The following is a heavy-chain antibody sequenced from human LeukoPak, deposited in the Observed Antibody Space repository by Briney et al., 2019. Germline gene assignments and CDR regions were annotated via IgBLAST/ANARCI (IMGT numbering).Heavy chain of an antibody. CDR2: INHSGST. D-gene: IGHD5-18*01. CDR1: GGSISSSSYY. J-gene: IGHJ1*01. Sequence: SETLSLTCTVSGGSISSSSYYWGWIRQPPGKGLEWIGEINHSGSTNYNPSLKSRVTISVDTSKNQFSLKLSSVTAADTAVYYCARGGSSYQHWGQGTLVTVSS. CDR3: ARGGSSYQH. V-gene: IGHV4-39*07.